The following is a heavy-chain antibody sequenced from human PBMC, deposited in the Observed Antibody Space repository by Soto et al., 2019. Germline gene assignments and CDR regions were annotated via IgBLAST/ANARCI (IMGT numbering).Heavy chain of an antibody. CDR2: INPSGGST. CDR3: AIHPAHTYYYMDV. V-gene: IGHV1-46*03. Sequence: QVQLVQSGAEVKKPGASVKVSCKASGYTFTSYYMHWVRQAPGQGLEWMGIINPSGGSTSYAQKFQGRVTMTRDTSTSTVYMELSSLRSEDTAVYYCAIHPAHTYYYMDVWGKGTTVTVSS. J-gene: IGHJ6*03. CDR1: GYTFTSYY.